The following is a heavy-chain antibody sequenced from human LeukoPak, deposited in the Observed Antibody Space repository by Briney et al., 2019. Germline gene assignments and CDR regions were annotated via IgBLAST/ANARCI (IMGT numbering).Heavy chain of an antibody. CDR2: IGSSSSCI. D-gene: IGHD6-13*01. CDR1: GFTFSSYS. J-gene: IGHJ4*02. Sequence: KPGGSLRLSCAASGFTFSSYSMNWVRQAPGKGLEWVSSIGSSSSCIYYADSEKGRFTISRDNAKNSLYLQMNSLRAEDIALYYCAKDRGQQLAGFFDYWGQGTLVTVSS. V-gene: IGHV3-21*03. CDR3: AKDRGQQLAGFFDY.